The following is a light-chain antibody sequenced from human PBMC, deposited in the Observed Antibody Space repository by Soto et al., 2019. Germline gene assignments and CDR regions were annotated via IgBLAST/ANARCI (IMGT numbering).Light chain of an antibody. CDR1: QDISNY. CDR3: QQYDNLIT. V-gene: IGKV1-33*01. CDR2: DAS. J-gene: IGKJ5*01. Sequence: DIQMTQYPSSLSASVGDRVTITCQASQDISNYLNWYQRKPGKVPKLLIYDASNFETGVPSRFSGSESGTYFTCSISCLQPEDIATFYCQQYDNLITFGQGTRLEIK.